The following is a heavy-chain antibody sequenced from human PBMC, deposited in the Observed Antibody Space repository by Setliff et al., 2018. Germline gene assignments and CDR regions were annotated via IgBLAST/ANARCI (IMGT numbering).Heavy chain of an antibody. CDR2: VLYSGTT. CDR3: AGTGTYRYFDF. CDR1: GASIRGGSGGSFY. Sequence: SETLSLTCTVSGASIRGGSGGSFYWAWIRQPPGKGLEWIGSVLYSGTTFYNPSLKSPVTISVDTSNNQFSLNLKSVTAADTAVYFCAGTGTYRYFDFWGQGTQVTVSS. J-gene: IGHJ4*02. V-gene: IGHV4-39*01. D-gene: IGHD1-1*01.